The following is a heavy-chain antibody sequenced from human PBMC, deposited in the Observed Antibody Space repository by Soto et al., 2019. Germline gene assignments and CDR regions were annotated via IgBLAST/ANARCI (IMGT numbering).Heavy chain of an antibody. D-gene: IGHD4-17*01. J-gene: IGHJ4*02. Sequence: GASVKVSCKSSGYTFGSYDINWVRQATGQGLEYMGWMNPNSGYTAYAQKFQGRVTMTRSTSISTAYMELSSLTSDDTAVYYCARAHNSGDVDYWGQGTLVTVSS. CDR1: GYTFGSYD. CDR2: MNPNSGYT. CDR3: ARAHNSGDVDY. V-gene: IGHV1-8*01.